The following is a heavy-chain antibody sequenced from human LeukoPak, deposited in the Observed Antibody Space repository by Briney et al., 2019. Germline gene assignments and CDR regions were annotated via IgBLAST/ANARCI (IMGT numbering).Heavy chain of an antibody. CDR1: GGSISSYY. J-gene: IGHJ4*02. D-gene: IGHD2/OR15-2a*01. CDR2: IYSSGST. Sequence: SETLSLTCTVSGGSISSYYWSWIRQPPGKGLEWIGYIYSSGSTNYNPSLKSRVIISLDTSKSKFSLKLSSVTAADTAVYYCARSFSARMFFDYWGQGSLVTVSS. V-gene: IGHV4-59*01. CDR3: ARSFSARMFFDY.